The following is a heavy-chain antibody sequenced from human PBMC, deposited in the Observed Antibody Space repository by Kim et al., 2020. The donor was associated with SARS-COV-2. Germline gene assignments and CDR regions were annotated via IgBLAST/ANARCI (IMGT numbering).Heavy chain of an antibody. J-gene: IGHJ4*02. CDR3: ARVGYFDWLFPNY. Sequence: YSPSVQGQVTISADKSISPAYLQWSSLKASDTAMYYCARVGYFDWLFPNYWGQGTLVTVSS. V-gene: IGHV5-51*01. D-gene: IGHD3-9*01.